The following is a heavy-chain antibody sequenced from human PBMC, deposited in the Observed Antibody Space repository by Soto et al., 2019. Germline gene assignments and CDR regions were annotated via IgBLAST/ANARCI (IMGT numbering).Heavy chain of an antibody. V-gene: IGHV4-39*01. CDR2: IYHSGGT. CDR1: GDSISGGGYY. CDR3: ASTGYTTD. J-gene: IGHJ4*02. Sequence: SETLSLTCTVSGDSISGGGYYWGWVRQRPGKGLEWIGCIYHSGGTHYNPSLKSRVTISVDTSKNQFSLKLSSVTAADTAVYYCASTGYTTDWGKGTLVTVDS. D-gene: IGHD5-12*01.